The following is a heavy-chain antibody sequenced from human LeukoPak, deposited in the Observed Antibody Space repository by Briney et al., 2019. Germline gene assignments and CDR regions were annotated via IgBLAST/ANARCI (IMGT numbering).Heavy chain of an antibody. CDR2: ISSSSSYI. CDR3: ARHSYYGSGSYYIKVQGRDWFDP. D-gene: IGHD3-10*01. V-gene: IGHV3-21*01. J-gene: IGHJ5*02. CDR1: GFTFSSYS. Sequence: GGSLRLSCAASGFTFSSYSMNWVRQAPGKGLEWVSSISSSSSYIYYADSVKGRFTISRDNAKNSLYLQMNSLRAEDTAVYYCARHSYYGSGSYYIKVQGRDWFDPWGQGTLVTVSS.